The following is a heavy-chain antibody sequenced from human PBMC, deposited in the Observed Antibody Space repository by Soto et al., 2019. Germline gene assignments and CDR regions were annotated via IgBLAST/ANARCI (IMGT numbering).Heavy chain of an antibody. CDR3: ARDTTYSSGWNFDY. V-gene: IGHV1-18*01. Sequence: QVQLVQSGAEVKKPGASVKVSCKASGYTLSNYAITWVRQAPGQGLEWMGWISGYNGNTNYAQKLQGRVTMTTDTSTSTVYMELRSLRSDDTAVYYCARDTTYSSGWNFDYLGQGTLVTVSS. J-gene: IGHJ4*02. D-gene: IGHD6-19*01. CDR2: ISGYNGNT. CDR1: GYTLSNYA.